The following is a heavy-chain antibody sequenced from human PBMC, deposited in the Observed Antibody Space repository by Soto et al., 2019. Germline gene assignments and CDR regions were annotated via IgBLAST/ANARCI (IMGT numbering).Heavy chain of an antibody. CDR3: ARAVYCGHDCYSYGMDV. J-gene: IGHJ6*02. CDR2: INPSLGTT. CDR1: GFTFTSYY. V-gene: IGHV1-46*01. Sequence: GASVKVSCKASGFTFTSYYMNWVRQAPGQGLEWLGMINPSLGTTTYAQKVQGRLTLTSDTSTSTAYMELGGLTSEDTAVYYCARAVYCGHDCYSYGMDVWGQGTTVTVSS. D-gene: IGHD3-10*01.